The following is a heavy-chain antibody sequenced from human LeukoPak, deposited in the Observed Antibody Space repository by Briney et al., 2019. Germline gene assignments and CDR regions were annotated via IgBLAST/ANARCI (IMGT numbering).Heavy chain of an antibody. Sequence: SETLSLTCTVSGGSISSSSYYWGWIRQPPGKGLEWLVSIYYSGSTYYNPSLKSRVTISVDTSKNQFSLKLSSVTAADTAVYYCARIIAAAGTGNSFDPWGQGTLVTVSS. CDR2: IYYSGST. J-gene: IGHJ5*02. V-gene: IGHV4-39*01. CDR3: ARIIAAAGTGNSFDP. CDR1: GGSISSSSYY. D-gene: IGHD6-13*01.